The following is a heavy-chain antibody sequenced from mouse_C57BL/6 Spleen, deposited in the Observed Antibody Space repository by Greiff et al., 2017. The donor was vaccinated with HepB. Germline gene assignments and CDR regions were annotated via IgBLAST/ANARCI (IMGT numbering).Heavy chain of an antibody. Sequence: VQLKESGPELVKPGASVKIPCKASGYTFTDYNMDWVKQSHGKSLEWIGDINPNNGGTIYNQKFKGKATLTVDKSSSTAYMELRSLTSEDTAVYYCARRDFLTTVVPHFDYWGQGTTLTVSS. V-gene: IGHV1-18*01. J-gene: IGHJ2*01. CDR2: INPNNGGT. D-gene: IGHD1-1*01. CDR1: GYTFTDYN. CDR3: ARRDFLTTVVPHFDY.